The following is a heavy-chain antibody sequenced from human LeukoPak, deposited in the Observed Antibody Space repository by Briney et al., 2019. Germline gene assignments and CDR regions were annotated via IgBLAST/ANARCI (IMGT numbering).Heavy chain of an antibody. V-gene: IGHV1-8*03. D-gene: IGHD6-13*01. CDR1: GYTFTRYD. CDR3: ARGSYSSSWFLDY. J-gene: IGHJ4*02. Sequence: ASVKVSCKASGYTFTRYDINWVRQATGQGLEWMGWMNPNSGNTGYAQKFQGRVTITRNTSISTAYMELSSLRSEDTAVYYCARGSYSSSWFLDYWGQGTLVTVSS. CDR2: MNPNSGNT.